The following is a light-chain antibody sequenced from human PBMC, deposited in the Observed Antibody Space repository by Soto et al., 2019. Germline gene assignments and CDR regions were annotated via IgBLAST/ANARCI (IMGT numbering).Light chain of an antibody. V-gene: IGKV1-5*03. J-gene: IGKJ1*01. Sequence: DIQMTQSPSTLSASVGDRVTITCRASQSISSWLAWYQQKPGKAPNLLIYKASTLASGVPSRFSGSGSGTEITLTINSLQPDDVATYYCQHNHIYSGTFAQGT. CDR2: KAS. CDR3: QHNHIYSGT. CDR1: QSISSW.